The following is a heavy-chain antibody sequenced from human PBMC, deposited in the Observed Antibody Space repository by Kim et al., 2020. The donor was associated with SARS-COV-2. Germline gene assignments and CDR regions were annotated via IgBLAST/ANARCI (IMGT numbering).Heavy chain of an antibody. D-gene: IGHD3-10*01. Sequence: GGSLRLSCAASGFTFSDYYMSWIRQAPGKGLEWVSYISSSSSYTNYADSVKGRFTISRDNAKNSLYLQMNSLRAEDTAVYYCAREFIGEDAFDIWGQGTMVTVSS. CDR2: ISSSSSYT. V-gene: IGHV3-11*05. J-gene: IGHJ3*02. CDR3: AREFIGEDAFDI. CDR1: GFTFSDYY.